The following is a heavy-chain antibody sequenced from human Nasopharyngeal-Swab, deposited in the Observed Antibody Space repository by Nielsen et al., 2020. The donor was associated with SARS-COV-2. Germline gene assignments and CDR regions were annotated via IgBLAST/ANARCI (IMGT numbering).Heavy chain of an antibody. D-gene: IGHD1-1*01. Sequence: GESLKISYAAPALTLNNYAVAWVRQAPGKGLEWLSGINGVGAAYYADSVKGWFTVSRDYSNDTVSLQMDGLRVEDTAVYYCAKAPLSWNDRLDLWGQGTLVTVSS. J-gene: IGHJ5*02. CDR1: ALTLNNYA. CDR3: AKAPLSWNDRLDL. CDR2: INGVGAA. V-gene: IGHV3-23*01.